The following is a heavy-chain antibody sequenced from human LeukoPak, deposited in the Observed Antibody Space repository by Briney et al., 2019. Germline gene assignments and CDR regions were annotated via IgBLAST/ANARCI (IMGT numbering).Heavy chain of an antibody. CDR3: ARGRDYDSSGYPDY. J-gene: IGHJ4*02. Sequence: SETLSLTCTVSGGSISSYSWSWIRQPPGKGLEWIGYIYHSGSTYYNPSLKSRVTISVDRSKNQFSLKLSSVTAADTAVYYCARGRDYDSSGYPDYWGQGTLVTVSS. CDR2: IYHSGST. CDR1: GGSISSYS. D-gene: IGHD3-22*01. V-gene: IGHV4-30-2*01.